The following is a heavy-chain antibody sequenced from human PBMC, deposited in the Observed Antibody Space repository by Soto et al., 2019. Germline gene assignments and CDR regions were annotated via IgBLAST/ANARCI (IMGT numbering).Heavy chain of an antibody. CDR1: GFTFSTYW. CDR2: INPDGRTT. V-gene: IGHV3-74*01. CDR3: ARDLRGSPYY. D-gene: IGHD1-26*01. Sequence: GGSLRLSCAASGFTFSTYWMNWVRQAPGKGLVWVSLINPDGRTTTYADSVKGRFTISRDNAKNTVYLQMNSLRVDDTAVYYCARDLRGSPYYWGQGTLVTVSS. J-gene: IGHJ4*02.